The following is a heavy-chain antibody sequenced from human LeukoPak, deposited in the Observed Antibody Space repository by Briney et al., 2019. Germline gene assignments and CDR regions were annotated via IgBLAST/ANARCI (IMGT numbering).Heavy chain of an antibody. Sequence: GRSLRLSCAASGFSFSAYGVHWVRQAPGKGLEWVAVIWHDGSSKDYADSVKGRFTLSRDNSTNTPYLQMNSLTVEDTSVYYCARSQSSSLIDYWGQGTLVTVSS. V-gene: IGHV3-33*01. D-gene: IGHD6-13*01. CDR3: ARSQSSSLIDY. J-gene: IGHJ4*02. CDR2: IWHDGSSK. CDR1: GFSFSAYG.